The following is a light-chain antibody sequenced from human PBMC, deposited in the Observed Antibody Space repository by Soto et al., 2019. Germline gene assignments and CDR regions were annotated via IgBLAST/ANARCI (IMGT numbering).Light chain of an antibody. CDR1: QSVSSY. Sequence: EIVMTQSPLSLPVTPGEPASISCRASQSVSSYLAWYQQKPGQAPRLLIYDASNRATGIPDRFSGSGSGTEFTLTISRLEPEDFTVYYCHHYETFGQGTKVDIK. CDR2: DAS. CDR3: HHYET. V-gene: IGKV3-11*01. J-gene: IGKJ1*01.